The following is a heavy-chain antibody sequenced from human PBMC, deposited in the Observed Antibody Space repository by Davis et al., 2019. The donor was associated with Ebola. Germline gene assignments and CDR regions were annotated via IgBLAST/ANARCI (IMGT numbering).Heavy chain of an antibody. CDR1: GFTFSSYA. J-gene: IGHJ5*02. CDR3: AKRPSSGTYYPWFDP. V-gene: IGHV3-23*01. Sequence: GESLKISCAASGFTFSSYAMSWVRQAPGKGLEWVSTSGSGGSINYADSVKGRFAISRDNSKNTLYLQMNTLRAEDTAVYYCAKRPSSGTYYPWFDPWGQGTLVTVSS. D-gene: IGHD1-26*01. CDR2: SGSGGSI.